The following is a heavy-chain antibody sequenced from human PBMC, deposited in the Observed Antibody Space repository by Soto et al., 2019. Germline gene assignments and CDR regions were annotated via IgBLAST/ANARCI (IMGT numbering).Heavy chain of an antibody. CDR1: GGSISSGGYY. CDR2: IYYSGRT. J-gene: IGHJ4*02. CDR3: ARDKGEYYGSGSPFHY. V-gene: IGHV4-31*03. D-gene: IGHD3-10*01. Sequence: QVQLQELGPGLVKPSQTLSLTCTVSGGSISSGGYYWSWIRQHPGKGLEWIGYIYYSGRTYYNPSLKSRVTISVDTSKNQFSLKLSSVTAADTAVYYCARDKGEYYGSGSPFHYWGQGTLVTVSS.